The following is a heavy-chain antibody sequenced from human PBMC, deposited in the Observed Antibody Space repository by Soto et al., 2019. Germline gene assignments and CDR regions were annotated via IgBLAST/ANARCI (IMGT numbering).Heavy chain of an antibody. CDR1: GGTFSSYA. CDR2: IIPIFGTA. Sequence: QVQLVQSGAEVKKPGSSVKVSCKASGGTFSSYAISWVRQAPGQGLEWMGGIIPIFGTANYAQKFQGRVTITADESTSTAYMELSSLRSEDTAVYYCARGYDILTGSLSDYYYGMDVWGQGTTVTVSS. V-gene: IGHV1-69*12. CDR3: ARGYDILTGSLSDYYYGMDV. D-gene: IGHD3-9*01. J-gene: IGHJ6*02.